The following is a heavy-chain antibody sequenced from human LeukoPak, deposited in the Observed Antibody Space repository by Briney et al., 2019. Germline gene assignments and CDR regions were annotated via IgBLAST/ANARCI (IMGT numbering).Heavy chain of an antibody. D-gene: IGHD3-22*01. CDR3: ARSITMMPLSYFDY. CDR2: IIPIFGTA. J-gene: IGHJ4*02. V-gene: IGHV1-69*13. Sequence: GASVKVSCKASVGTFSSYAISWVRQARGQGLEWMGGIIPIFGTANYAQKFQGRVTITADESTSTAYMELSSLRSEDTAVYYCARSITMMPLSYFDYWGQGTLVTVSS. CDR1: VGTFSSYA.